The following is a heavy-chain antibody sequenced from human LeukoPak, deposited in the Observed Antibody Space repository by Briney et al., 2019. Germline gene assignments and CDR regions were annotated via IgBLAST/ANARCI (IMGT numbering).Heavy chain of an antibody. J-gene: IGHJ4*02. V-gene: IGHV3-74*01. CDR2: ICPDGTVT. CDR1: GFSFSTYC. CDR3: VRDFRSADY. Sequence: GGSLRLSCAASGFSFSTYCMHWVRQAPGKGPMWVSRICPDGTVTNYADSVKARFSISRDNARNTVYLQMNSLRAEDTAVYYCVRDFRSADYWGQGTLVTVSS.